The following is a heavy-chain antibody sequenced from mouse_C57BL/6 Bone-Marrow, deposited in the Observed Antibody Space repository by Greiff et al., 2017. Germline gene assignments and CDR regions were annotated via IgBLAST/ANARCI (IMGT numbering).Heavy chain of an antibody. D-gene: IGHD2-5*01. CDR2: IHPNSGST. CDR1: GYTFTSYW. V-gene: IGHV1-64*01. Sequence: QVQLQQSGAELVKPGASVKLSCKASGYTFTSYWMHWVKQRPGQGLEWIGIIHPNSGSTNYNEKFKSKGTLTVDKASSTAYVQLSSLTSEDSAAYYYSSGKYNNYVDWYFDCWGKGTTVTVSS. J-gene: IGHJ1*03. CDR3: SSGKYNNYVDWYFDC.